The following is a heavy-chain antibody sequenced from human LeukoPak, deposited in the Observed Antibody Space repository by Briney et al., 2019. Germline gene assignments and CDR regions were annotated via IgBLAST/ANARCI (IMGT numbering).Heavy chain of an antibody. CDR1: GGSLSGHY. V-gene: IGHV4-59*11. CDR3: ASRSGTYYRD. Sequence: PSETLSLTCTVSGGSLSGHYWSWIRQPPGKGLEWIGYIYHSGSTNYNPSLKSRVTISVDTSKNQFSLKLSSVTAADTAVYYCASRSGTYYRDWGQGTLVTVSS. J-gene: IGHJ4*02. D-gene: IGHD1-26*01. CDR2: IYHSGST.